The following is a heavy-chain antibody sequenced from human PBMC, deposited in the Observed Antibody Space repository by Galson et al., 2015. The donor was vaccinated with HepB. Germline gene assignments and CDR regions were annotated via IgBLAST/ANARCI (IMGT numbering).Heavy chain of an antibody. V-gene: IGHV1-24*01. J-gene: IGHJ3*02. D-gene: IGHD3-10*01. Sequence: SVKVSCKVSGYTLTELSMHWVRQAPGKGLEWMGGFDPEDGETIYAQKFQGRVTMTEDTSTDTAYMELSSLRSEDTAVYYCARGWGHHYYGSGSYYTGSNDAFDIWGQGTMVTVSS. CDR1: GYTLTELS. CDR3: ARGWGHHYYGSGSYYTGSNDAFDI. CDR2: FDPEDGET.